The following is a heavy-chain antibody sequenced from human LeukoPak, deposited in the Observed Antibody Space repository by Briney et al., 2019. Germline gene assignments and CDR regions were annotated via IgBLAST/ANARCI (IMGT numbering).Heavy chain of an antibody. Sequence: PSETLSVTCKVSADSMSDYDWSWIRQPAGKGLEWIGRISDSGSINYNPSLKSRITMSVDTSKKQFSLKLSSVTAADTAVYYCARDLMAMTDVWGKGTTVTVSS. CDR3: ARDLMAMTDV. D-gene: IGHD5-24*01. J-gene: IGHJ6*04. V-gene: IGHV4-4*07. CDR2: ISDSGSI. CDR1: ADSMSDYD.